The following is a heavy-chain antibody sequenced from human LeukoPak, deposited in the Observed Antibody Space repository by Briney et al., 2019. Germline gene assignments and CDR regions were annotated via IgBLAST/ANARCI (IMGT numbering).Heavy chain of an antibody. CDR3: ARANFLYCSSSTCLLDY. CDR2: INPNDGDT. J-gene: IGHJ4*02. CDR1: GYTFTDYY. Sequence: VASVKVSFKASGYTFTDYYMHWVRQAPGQGFEWMGWINPNDGDTNYAQKFQGRVTMTRDTSISTAHMEVSRLRSDDTAVYYCARANFLYCSSSTCLLDYWGQGTLVTVSS. V-gene: IGHV1-2*02. D-gene: IGHD2-2*01.